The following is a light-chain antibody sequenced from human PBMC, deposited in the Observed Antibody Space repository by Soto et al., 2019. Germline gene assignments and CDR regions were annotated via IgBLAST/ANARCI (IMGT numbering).Light chain of an antibody. CDR2: GAS. Sequence: VLTQSPATLSLSPGERATLSCRASQSVSSGKLAWYQQKPGQAPRLLIFGASGRATGIPDRFSGSGSGTDFSLTISRLEPEDSAAYYCQQYGSSLLTFGGGTKVDIK. V-gene: IGKV3-20*01. CDR3: QQYGSSLLT. J-gene: IGKJ4*01. CDR1: QSVSSGK.